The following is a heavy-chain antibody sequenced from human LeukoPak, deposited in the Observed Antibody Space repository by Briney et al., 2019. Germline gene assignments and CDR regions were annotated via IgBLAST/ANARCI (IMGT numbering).Heavy chain of an antibody. CDR3: ASGRTPTDY. CDR1: GYTFTSYY. D-gene: IGHD1-26*01. V-gene: IGHV1-69*02. J-gene: IGHJ4*02. Sequence: SVKVSCKASGYTFTSYYMHWVRQAPGQGLEWMGRIIPILGIANYAQKFQGRVTITADKSTSTAYMELSSLRSEDTAVHYCASGRTPTDYWGQGTLVTVSS. CDR2: IIPILGIA.